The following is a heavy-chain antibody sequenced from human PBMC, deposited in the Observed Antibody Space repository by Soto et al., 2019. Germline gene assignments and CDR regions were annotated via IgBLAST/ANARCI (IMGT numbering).Heavy chain of an antibody. CDR1: GFTFSNFW. J-gene: IGHJ4*02. D-gene: IGHD1-26*01. CDR2: INTDGSVT. Sequence: PGGSLRLSCAGSGFTFSNFWMHWVGQAPGKGLVWVARINTDGSVTSHADSVKGRFTISRDNAKSTLYLQMNSLREEDSAMYYCARQTGLGATNYWGRGTLVTVSS. V-gene: IGHV3-74*01. CDR3: ARQTGLGATNY.